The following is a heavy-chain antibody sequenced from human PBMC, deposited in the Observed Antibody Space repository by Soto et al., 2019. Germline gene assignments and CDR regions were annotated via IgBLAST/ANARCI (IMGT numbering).Heavy chain of an antibody. J-gene: IGHJ6*02. Sequence: QVQLVESGGGVVQPGRSLRLSCAASGFTFSSYGMHWVRQAPGKGLEWVAVIWYDGSNKYYADSVKGRFTISRDNSKNTLYLQMNSLRAEDTAVYYCARVAERSDSSGYLHYYGMDVWGQGTTATVSS. D-gene: IGHD3-22*01. CDR2: IWYDGSNK. V-gene: IGHV3-33*01. CDR3: ARVAERSDSSGYLHYYGMDV. CDR1: GFTFSSYG.